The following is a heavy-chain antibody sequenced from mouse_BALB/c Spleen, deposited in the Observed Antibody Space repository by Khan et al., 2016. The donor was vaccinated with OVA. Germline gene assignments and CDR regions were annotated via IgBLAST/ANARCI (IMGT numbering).Heavy chain of an antibody. CDR3: ERPPYFSYTLAY. CDR1: GYTFTNFG. CDR2: INAYTGEP. J-gene: IGHJ4*01. D-gene: IGHD2-10*01. Sequence: QIQLVQSGPELKKPGETVKISCKASGYTFTNFGMNWVKQAPGKGLEWMGWINAYTGEPTYADDFKGRFAFSLETSVSPAYLQINNLKNEDTATYFCERPPYFSYTLAYWGQGTSVTVSS. V-gene: IGHV9-3-1*01.